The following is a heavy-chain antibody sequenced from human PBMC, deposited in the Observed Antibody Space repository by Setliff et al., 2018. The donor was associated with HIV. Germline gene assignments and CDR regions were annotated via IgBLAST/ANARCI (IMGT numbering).Heavy chain of an antibody. J-gene: IGHJ4*02. V-gene: IGHV3-23*01. CDR2: ISGSGYRT. CDR3: AKDYYDDSSGSPTGDYFDN. CDR1: GFTFNSYA. Sequence: GGSLRLSCAASGFTFNSYAMGLVRQGQGKGLEWVSCISGSGYRTYYADSVMGRFTISRDNSKNTLYLQMKSLRVDDTAVYFSAKDYYDDSSGSPTGDYFDNWGQGTLVTVSS. D-gene: IGHD3-22*01.